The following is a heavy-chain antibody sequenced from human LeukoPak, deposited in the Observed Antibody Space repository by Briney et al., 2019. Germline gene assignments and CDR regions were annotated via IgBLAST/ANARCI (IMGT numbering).Heavy chain of an antibody. CDR3: AREIVGATGGDAFDI. CDR2: ISSSSSYI. Sequence: GGSLRLSCAASGFTFSSYSINWVRQAPGKGLEWVSSISSSSSYIYYADSVKGRFTISRDNAKNSLYLQMNSLRAEDTAVYYCAREIVGATGGDAFDIWGQGTMVTVSS. CDR1: GFTFSSYS. D-gene: IGHD1-26*01. J-gene: IGHJ3*02. V-gene: IGHV3-21*01.